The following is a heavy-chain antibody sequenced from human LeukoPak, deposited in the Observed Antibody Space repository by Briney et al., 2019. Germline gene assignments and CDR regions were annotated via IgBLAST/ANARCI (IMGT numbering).Heavy chain of an antibody. CDR1: GFTFSNAW. D-gene: IGHD2-2*01. CDR2: IKSKTDGGTT. CDR3: TTDPQHYYYVDV. V-gene: IGHV3-15*01. Sequence: PGGSLRLSCAASGFTFSNAWMSWVRQAPGKGLERVGRIKSKTDGGTTDYAAPVKGRFTISRDDSKNTLYLQVNSLKTEDTAVYYCTTDPQHYYYVDVWGKGTTVTVSS. J-gene: IGHJ6*03.